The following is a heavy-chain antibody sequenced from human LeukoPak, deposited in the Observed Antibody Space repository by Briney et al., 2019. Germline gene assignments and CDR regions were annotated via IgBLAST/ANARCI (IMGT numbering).Heavy chain of an antibody. Sequence: GGSLRLSCAASGFTFSSYWMHWVRQAPGKGLVWVSRINSDGSSTSYADSVKGRFTISRDNSKNTLYLQMNSLRAEDTAVYYCAKVRGGSSWYFDYWGQGTLVTVSS. CDR2: INSDGSST. J-gene: IGHJ4*02. CDR3: AKVRGGSSWYFDY. CDR1: GFTFSSYW. V-gene: IGHV3-74*01. D-gene: IGHD6-13*01.